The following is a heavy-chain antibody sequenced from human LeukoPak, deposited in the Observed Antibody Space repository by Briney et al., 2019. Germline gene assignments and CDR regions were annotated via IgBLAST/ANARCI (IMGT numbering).Heavy chain of an antibody. CDR3: ANGTAVTILGAFNI. J-gene: IGHJ3*02. D-gene: IGHD4-17*01. CDR2: IGRNGGDI. V-gene: IGHV3-23*01. CDR1: GFTFSSYA. Sequence: GGSLRLSCAASGFTFSSYAMTWVRQAPGKGLEWVSVIGRNGGDIQYADSVKGRLTISRDNSKNTLHLQMNSLRAEDTAVYYCANGTAVTILGAFNIWGQGTMVTVSS.